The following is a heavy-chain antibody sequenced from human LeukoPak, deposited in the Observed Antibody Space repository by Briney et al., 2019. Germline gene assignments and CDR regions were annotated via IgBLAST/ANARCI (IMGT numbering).Heavy chain of an antibody. CDR1: GGPISSGSYY. Sequence: SQTLSLTCTVSGGPISSGSYYWSWIRQPAGKGLEWIGRIYTSGSTNYNPSLKSRVTISVDTSKNQFSLKLSSVTAADTAVYYCARGPYYYYYYMDVWGKGTTVTVSS. V-gene: IGHV4-61*02. J-gene: IGHJ6*03. CDR3: ARGPYYYYYYMDV. CDR2: IYTSGST.